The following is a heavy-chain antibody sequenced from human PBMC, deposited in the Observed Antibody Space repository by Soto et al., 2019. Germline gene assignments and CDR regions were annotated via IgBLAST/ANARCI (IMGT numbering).Heavy chain of an antibody. CDR2: TSFDGSHK. Sequence: QVQLMESGGGVVQPGDSLRLSCAASGFTFSAYAMYWVRQAPGKGLDWVAVTSFDGSHKYYGDSVQGRFTISRDNSKNTLYLQMNSLRPEDTAFYYCARKRINRGRRGWIDYWGQGTLVTVSS. V-gene: IGHV3-30-3*01. D-gene: IGHD1-26*01. CDR1: GFTFSAYA. J-gene: IGHJ4*02. CDR3: ARKRINRGRRGWIDY.